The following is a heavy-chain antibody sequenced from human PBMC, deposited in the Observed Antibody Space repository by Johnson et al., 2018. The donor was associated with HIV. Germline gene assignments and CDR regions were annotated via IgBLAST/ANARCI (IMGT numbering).Heavy chain of an antibody. CDR3: AKDYPTANWAVPDAVDI. CDR2: IKQDGSEK. J-gene: IGHJ3*02. Sequence: VQLVESGGGLIQPGGSLRLSCAASGFTVSSNYMSWVRQAPGKGLEWVANIKQDGSEKYYVDSVKGRFTISRDNAKNSLYLQMNSLRAEDTAVYYCAKDYPTANWAVPDAVDIWGQGTMVTVSS. V-gene: IGHV3-7*05. D-gene: IGHD7-27*01. CDR1: GFTVSSNY.